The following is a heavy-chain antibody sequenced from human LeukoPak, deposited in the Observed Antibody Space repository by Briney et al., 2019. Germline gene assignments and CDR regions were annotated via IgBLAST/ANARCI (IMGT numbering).Heavy chain of an antibody. J-gene: IGHJ4*02. V-gene: IGHV1-18*01. CDR2: ISAYNGNT. D-gene: IGHD3-10*01. CDR3: ARDRPYYYGSGSPYAY. Sequence: ASVNVSCKASGYTFTRYGISWVRQAPGQGLEWMGWISAYNGNTNYAQKLQGRVTMTTDTSTSTAYMELRSLRSDDTAVYYCARDRPYYYGSGSPYAYWGQGTLVTVSS. CDR1: GYTFTRYG.